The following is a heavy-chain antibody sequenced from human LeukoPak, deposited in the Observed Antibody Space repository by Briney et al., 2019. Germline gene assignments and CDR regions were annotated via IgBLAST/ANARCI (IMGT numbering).Heavy chain of an antibody. D-gene: IGHD1-26*01. CDR2: IWYDGSNK. CDR1: GFTFSSYG. Sequence: GGSLRLSCAASGFTFSSYGMHWVRQAPGKGLEWVAVIWYDGSNKYYADSVKGRFNISRDNSKNTLYLQMNSLRAEDTAVYYCARERIVVSSSTLDYWGQGTLVTVSS. CDR3: ARERIVVSSSTLDY. J-gene: IGHJ4*02. V-gene: IGHV3-33*01.